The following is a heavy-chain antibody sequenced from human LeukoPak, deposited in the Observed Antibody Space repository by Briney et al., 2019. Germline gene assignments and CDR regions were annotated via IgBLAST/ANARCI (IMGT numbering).Heavy chain of an antibody. CDR3: ARDFTRGASDYFDQ. Sequence: GGSLRLSCAASGFTFSNYPFHWVRQAAGKGLEWVAVIGYDGVNKFYTDSVKGRFTISRDDSKNTLYLQMDSLRPEDTAVYYCARDFTRGASDYFDQWGQGTLVTVSS. J-gene: IGHJ4*02. CDR1: GFTFSNYP. V-gene: IGHV3-30*14. CDR2: IGYDGVNK. D-gene: IGHD3-10*01.